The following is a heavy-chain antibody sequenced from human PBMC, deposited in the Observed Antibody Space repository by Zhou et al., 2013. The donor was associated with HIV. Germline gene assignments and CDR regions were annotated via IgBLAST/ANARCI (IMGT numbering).Heavy chain of an antibody. J-gene: IGHJ6*03. CDR1: GYTFTDYY. CDR3: ARDRDCTDTNCLSYYYMDV. V-gene: IGHV1-2*02. Sequence: QVQLVQSGAEVKKPGASVKVSCKASGYTFTDYYIRWVRQAPGQGLEWMGWINPNTGGTNYAQKFQGRVTMTRDTSISTAYMELRSLRSDDTAIYYCARDRDCTDTNCLSYYYMDVWGKGSTVTVSS. CDR2: INPNTGGT. D-gene: IGHD2-8*02.